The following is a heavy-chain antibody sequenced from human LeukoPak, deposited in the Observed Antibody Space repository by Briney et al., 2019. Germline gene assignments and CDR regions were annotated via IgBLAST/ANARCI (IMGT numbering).Heavy chain of an antibody. V-gene: IGHV4-59*08. D-gene: IGHD3-22*01. CDR2: LYESGST. CDR1: GGSISTYY. J-gene: IGHJ4*02. Sequence: SETLSLTCIVSGGSISTYYWSWIRQPPGKGLEWIGYLYESGSTNYNPSLKSRVTMSVDTSKNQFSLNLSSVTATDTAVYYCARHARPYYYDSNIDHWGQGALVTVSS. CDR3: ARHARPYYYDSNIDH.